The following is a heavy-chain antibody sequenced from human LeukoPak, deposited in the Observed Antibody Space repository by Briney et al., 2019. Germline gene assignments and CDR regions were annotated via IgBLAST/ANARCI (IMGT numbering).Heavy chain of an antibody. V-gene: IGHV1-2*04. Sequence: GASVKVSCKASGYTFTGCYMHWVRQAPGQGLEWMGWINPNSGGTNYAQKFQGWVTMTRDTSISTAYMELSRLRSDDTAVYYCARGYCSGGSCYLSHPPLHYYDSSGSPDWFDPWGQGTLVTVSS. J-gene: IGHJ5*02. CDR3: ARGYCSGGSCYLSHPPLHYYDSSGSPDWFDP. CDR2: INPNSGGT. CDR1: GYTFTGCY. D-gene: IGHD2-15*01.